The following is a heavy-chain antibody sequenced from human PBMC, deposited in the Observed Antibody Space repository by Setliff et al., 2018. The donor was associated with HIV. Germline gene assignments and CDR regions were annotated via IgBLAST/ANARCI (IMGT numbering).Heavy chain of an antibody. CDR1: GYSIRSGSY. V-gene: IGHV4-38-2*01. D-gene: IGHD3-9*01. CDR3: ATHYDMLSGHHY. J-gene: IGHJ4*02. CDR2: AFHSGST. Sequence: SETLSLTCAVSGYSIRSGSYWGWIRQPPGKGLEWIGSAFHSGSTYYKPSLKSRVTISVDMSKNQFSLKLSSVTAADTAVYYCATHYDMLSGHHYWGQGTLVTVSS.